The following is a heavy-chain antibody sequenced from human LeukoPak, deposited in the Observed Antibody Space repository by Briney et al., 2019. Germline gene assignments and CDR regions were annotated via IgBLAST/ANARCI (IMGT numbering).Heavy chain of an antibody. Sequence: GGSLRLSCAASGFIFSKYGMTWFRQAPGKGLEWVSSIDASGGFTSYADSVKGRFTISRDNAKNSLYLQMNSLRAEDTAVYYCARDKGGYVATYFDYWGQGTLVTVSS. CDR1: GFIFSKYG. D-gene: IGHD5-12*01. J-gene: IGHJ4*02. CDR3: ARDKGGYVATYFDY. V-gene: IGHV3-23*01. CDR2: IDASGGFT.